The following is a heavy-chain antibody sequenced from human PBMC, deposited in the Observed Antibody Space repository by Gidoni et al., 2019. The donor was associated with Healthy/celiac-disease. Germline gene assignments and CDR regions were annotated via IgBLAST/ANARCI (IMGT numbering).Heavy chain of an antibody. CDR2: IIPSLGIA. CDR1: GGTFSSDA. CDR3: ARPEYYNDSSAPLRS. V-gene: IGHV1-69*04. Sequence: QVQLVQSGAEVKKPGSSVKVSCKASGGTFSSDAISWVRQAHGQGLEWMGRIIPSLGIANYAQKFQGRVTITADKSTSTAYMERSSLRSEDTAVYYCARPEYYNDSSAPLRSWGQGTLVTVSS. D-gene: IGHD3-22*01. J-gene: IGHJ4*02.